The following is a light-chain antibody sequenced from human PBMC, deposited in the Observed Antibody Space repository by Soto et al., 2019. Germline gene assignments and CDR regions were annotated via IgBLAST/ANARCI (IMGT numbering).Light chain of an antibody. CDR2: HVS. J-gene: IGLJ2*01. CDR1: SSDVGAYNY. Sequence: QSALTQPASVSGSPGQSITISCTGTSSDVGAYNYVSWYQQHPGKAPKLMIYHVSNRPSGVSNRFSGSKSGNTASLTISGLQAEDEADYYCSSYTTSTTLVVFGGGTKLTVL. CDR3: SSYTTSTTLVV. V-gene: IGLV2-14*03.